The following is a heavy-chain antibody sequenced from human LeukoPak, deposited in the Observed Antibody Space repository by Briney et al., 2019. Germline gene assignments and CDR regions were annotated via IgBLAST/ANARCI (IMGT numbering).Heavy chain of an antibody. CDR2: ISSNGGST. D-gene: IGHD1-7*01. CDR1: GFTFSSYA. V-gene: IGHV3-64*01. J-gene: IGHJ4*02. CDR3: ARATTYNFFNY. Sequence: GGSLRLSCAASGFTFSSYAMHWVRQAPGKGLEYVSAISSNGGSTYYANSVKGRFTISRDNSKNTLYLQMGSLRAEDTAMYYCARATTYNFFNYWGQGTLVTVSS.